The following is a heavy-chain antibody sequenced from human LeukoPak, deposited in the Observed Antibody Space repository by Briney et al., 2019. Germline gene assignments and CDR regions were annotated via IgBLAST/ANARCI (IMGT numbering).Heavy chain of an antibody. J-gene: IGHJ4*02. CDR3: ARAYDFWSGYHFTYDN. CDR1: GGSISSSSYY. Sequence: TSSETLSLTCTVSGGSISSSSYYWGWIRQPPGKGLGWIGSIYYSGSTYYNPSLKSRVTISVDTSKNQFSLKLSSVTAADTAVYYCARAYDFWSGYHFTYDNWGQGTLVTVSS. D-gene: IGHD3-3*01. V-gene: IGHV4-39*01. CDR2: IYYSGST.